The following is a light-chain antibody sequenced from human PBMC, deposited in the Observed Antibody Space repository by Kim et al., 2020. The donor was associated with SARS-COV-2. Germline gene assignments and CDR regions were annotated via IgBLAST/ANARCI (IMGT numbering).Light chain of an antibody. CDR3: QQLNSYSGT. V-gene: IGKV1-9*01. J-gene: IGKJ3*01. CDR1: QGISSF. CDR2: AAS. Sequence: IQLTQSPSSLSASVGDRVTITCRASQGISSFLGWYQQKPGKAPNLLIYAASTLQSGVPSRFSGSGSGTDFTLTISSLQAEDFATYYCQQLNSYSGTFGPGTKVDIK.